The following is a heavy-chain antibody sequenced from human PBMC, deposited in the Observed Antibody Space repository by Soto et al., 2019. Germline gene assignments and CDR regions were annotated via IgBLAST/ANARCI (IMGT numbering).Heavy chain of an antibody. CDR2: IYYSGST. J-gene: IGHJ4*02. CDR1: GGSISSGGYY. CDR3: ARVRYGSGGSCYAFFDY. D-gene: IGHD2-15*01. Sequence: SETLSLTCTVSGGSISSGGYYWSWIRQHPGKGLEWIGYIYYSGSTYYNPSLKSRVTISVDTSKNQFSLKLSSVTAADTAVYYCARVRYGSGGSCYAFFDYWGQGTLVPVDS. V-gene: IGHV4-31*03.